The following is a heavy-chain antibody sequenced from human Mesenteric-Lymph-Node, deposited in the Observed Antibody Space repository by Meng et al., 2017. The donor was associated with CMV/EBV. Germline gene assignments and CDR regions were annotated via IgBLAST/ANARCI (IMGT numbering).Heavy chain of an antibody. CDR3: ARAKCSGGSCYWSFDY. CDR2: ISWNSGGI. D-gene: IGHD2-15*01. Sequence: SLKISCVASGFTFTDYAIHWVRQAPGRGLEWVSGISWNSGGIGYADSVKGRFTISRDNAKNSLYLQMNSLRAEDTAVYYCARAKCSGGSCYWSFDYWGQGTLVTVSS. J-gene: IGHJ4*02. V-gene: IGHV3-9*01. CDR1: GFTFTDYA.